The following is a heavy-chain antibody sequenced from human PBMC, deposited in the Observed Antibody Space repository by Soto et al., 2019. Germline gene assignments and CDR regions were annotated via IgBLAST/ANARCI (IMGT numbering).Heavy chain of an antibody. CDR1: GFTFSSYG. CDR2: ISYDGSNK. D-gene: IGHD2-15*01. CDR3: TFYCSGGSCYSHYYYGMDV. Sequence: GGSLRLSCAASGFTFSSYGMHWVRQAPGKGLEWVAVISYDGSNKYYAASVKGRFTISRDDSKNTAYLQMNSLKTEDTAVYYCTFYCSGGSCYSHYYYGMDVWGQGTTVTVSS. V-gene: IGHV3-30*03. J-gene: IGHJ6*02.